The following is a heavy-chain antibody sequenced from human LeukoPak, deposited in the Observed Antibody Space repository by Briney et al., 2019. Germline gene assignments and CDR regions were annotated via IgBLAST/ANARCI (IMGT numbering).Heavy chain of an antibody. V-gene: IGHV3-23*01. CDR2: ISGSGGST. CDR3: AATYYYDGSGDY. Sequence: PGGSLRLSCAASGFTFSSYAMNWVRQAPGKGLEWVSVISGSGGSTYYADSVKGRFTISRDNSKNSLYLLMNSLRTEDTAVYYCAATYYYDGSGDYWGQGTLVTVSS. CDR1: GFTFSSYA. D-gene: IGHD3-22*01. J-gene: IGHJ4*02.